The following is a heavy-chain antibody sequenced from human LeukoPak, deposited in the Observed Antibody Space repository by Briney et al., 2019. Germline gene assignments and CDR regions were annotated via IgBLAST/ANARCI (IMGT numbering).Heavy chain of an antibody. Sequence: GGSLRLSCAASGFTFNSYAIHWVRQAPGKGLEWVAVISYDGSNKYYAESVKGRFTISRDNSKNTLYLQMNSLRAEDTAVYYCARDLCSSTSCYLRTSGMGVWGQGTTVTVSS. CDR1: GFTFNSYA. J-gene: IGHJ6*02. V-gene: IGHV3-30*04. D-gene: IGHD2-2*01. CDR2: ISYDGSNK. CDR3: ARDLCSSTSCYLRTSGMGV.